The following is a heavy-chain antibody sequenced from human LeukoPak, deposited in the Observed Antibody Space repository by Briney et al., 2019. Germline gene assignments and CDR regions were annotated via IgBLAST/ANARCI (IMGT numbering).Heavy chain of an antibody. V-gene: IGHV1-2*02. J-gene: IGHJ3*02. CDR2: INPKSGGT. CDR1: GYTFTGHY. CDR3: ARGGQSIEAAGYDPFDM. D-gene: IGHD6-13*01. Sequence: ASVKVSCKASGYTFTGHYMHWVRQAPRQGLEWMGWINPKSGGTNYGQEFQGRVTMTRDTSISTVYMELSRLRSDDTAVYYCARGGQSIEAAGYDPFDMWGQGTMVTVSS.